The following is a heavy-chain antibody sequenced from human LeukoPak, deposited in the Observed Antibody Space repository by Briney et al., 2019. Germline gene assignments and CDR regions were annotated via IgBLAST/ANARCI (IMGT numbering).Heavy chain of an antibody. Sequence: GGSLRLSCAASGFTFSSYAMHWVRQAPGKGLEWVGRIKSKTDGGTTDYAAPVKGRFTISRDDSKNTLYLQMNSLKTEDTAVYYCTTGELQMGAFDIWGQGTMVTVSS. J-gene: IGHJ3*02. D-gene: IGHD5-24*01. CDR3: TTGELQMGAFDI. CDR1: GFTFSSYA. CDR2: IKSKTDGGTT. V-gene: IGHV3-15*01.